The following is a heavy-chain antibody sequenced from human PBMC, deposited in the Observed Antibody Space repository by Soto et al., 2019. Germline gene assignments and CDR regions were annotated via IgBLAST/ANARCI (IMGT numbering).Heavy chain of an antibody. D-gene: IGHD3-10*01. CDR1: GGTFSSYT. V-gene: IGHV1-69*02. J-gene: IGHJ6*02. Sequence: QVQLVQSGAEVKKPGSSVKVSCKASGGTFSSYTISWVRQAPGQGLEWMGRIIPILGIPNYAQKFQGRVTITGDKSTSTVYMELSSLRSEDTAVYYCARFRGSYGMDVWGQGTTVTVSS. CDR3: ARFRGSYGMDV. CDR2: IIPILGIP.